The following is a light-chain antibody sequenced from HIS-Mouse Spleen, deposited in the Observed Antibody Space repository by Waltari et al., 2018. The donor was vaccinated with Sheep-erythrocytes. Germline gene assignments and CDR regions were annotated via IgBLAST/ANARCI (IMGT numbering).Light chain of an antibody. CDR3: QQANSFPIT. Sequence: DIQMTQSPSSVSASVGDRVTITCRASQGISIWLAWYQHKPGKAPKLLIYAPSSLQSGVPSRFSGSGSGTDFTLTISSLQPEDFATYYCQQANSFPITFGQGTRLEIK. CDR1: QGISIW. V-gene: IGKV1-12*01. J-gene: IGKJ5*01. CDR2: APS.